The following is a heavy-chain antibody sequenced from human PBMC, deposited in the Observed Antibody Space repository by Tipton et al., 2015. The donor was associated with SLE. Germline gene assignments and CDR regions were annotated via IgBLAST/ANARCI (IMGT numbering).Heavy chain of an antibody. V-gene: IGHV4-59*01. Sequence: LRLSCTVPGGSISSYYWSWIRQPPGKGLEWIGYIYYSGSTNYNPSLKSRVTISVDTSKNQFSLKLSSVTAADTAVYYCARGATPGYFDYWGQGTLVTVSS. CDR3: ARGATPGYFDY. J-gene: IGHJ4*02. D-gene: IGHD1-26*01. CDR2: IYYSGST. CDR1: GGSISSYY.